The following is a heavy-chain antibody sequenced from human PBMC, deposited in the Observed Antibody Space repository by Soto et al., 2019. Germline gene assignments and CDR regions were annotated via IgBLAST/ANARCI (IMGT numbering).Heavy chain of an antibody. V-gene: IGHV4-59*01. CDR2: MYHSGST. CDR1: GGSISSYY. Sequence: QVQLQESGPGLVKPSETLSLTCTVSGGSISSYYWSWIRQPPGKGLEWIGYMYHSGSTNYNPSPKSRVTISVDTSKNQFSLKLSSVTAADTAVYYCARYCSGGSCYLDPWGQGTLVTVSS. J-gene: IGHJ5*02. CDR3: ARYCSGGSCYLDP. D-gene: IGHD2-15*01.